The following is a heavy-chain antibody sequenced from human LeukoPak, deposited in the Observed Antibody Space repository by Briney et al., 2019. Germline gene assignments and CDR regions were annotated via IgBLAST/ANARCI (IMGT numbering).Heavy chain of an antibody. CDR1: GITLSNYG. Sequence: GRSLRNSCVVSGITLSNYGMSGVRQAPGKGLEWVAGISDSGGRTNYADSVKGRFTISRDSPKNTLYLQMNSLRAEDTAVYFCAKRGVVIRVILVGFHKEAYYFDSWGQGALVTVSS. D-gene: IGHD3-22*01. CDR3: AKRGVVIRVILVGFHKEAYYFDS. V-gene: IGHV3-23*01. J-gene: IGHJ4*02. CDR2: ISDSGGRT.